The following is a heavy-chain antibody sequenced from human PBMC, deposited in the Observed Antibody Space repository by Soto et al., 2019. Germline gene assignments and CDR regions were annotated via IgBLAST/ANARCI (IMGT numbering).Heavy chain of an antibody. CDR2: IYYSGST. D-gene: IGHD3-10*01. J-gene: IGHJ5*02. Sequence: SETLSLTCTVSGGSISSGGYCWSWIRQHPGKGLEWIGYIYYSGSTYYNPSLKSRVTISVDTSKNQFSLKLSSVTAADTAVYYCARALGIMVRGVINWFDPWGQGTLVTVSS. V-gene: IGHV4-31*03. CDR3: ARALGIMVRGVINWFDP. CDR1: GGSISSGGYC.